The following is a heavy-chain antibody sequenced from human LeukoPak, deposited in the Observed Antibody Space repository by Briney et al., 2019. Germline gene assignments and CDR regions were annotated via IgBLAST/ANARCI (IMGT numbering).Heavy chain of an antibody. CDR3: ARAPTYYELGQYSYYFDY. J-gene: IGHJ4*02. D-gene: IGHD1-26*01. Sequence: PSETLSLTCAVYGGSFSGYYWSWIRQPPGKGLEWIGEINHSGSTNYNPSLKSRVTISVDTSKNQFSLKLSSVTAADTAVYYCARAPTYYELGQYSYYFDYWGQGTLVTVSS. CDR1: GGSFSGYY. V-gene: IGHV4-34*01. CDR2: INHSGST.